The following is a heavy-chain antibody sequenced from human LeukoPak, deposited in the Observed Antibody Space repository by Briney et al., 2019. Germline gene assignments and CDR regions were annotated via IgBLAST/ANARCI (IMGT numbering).Heavy chain of an antibody. V-gene: IGHV4-4*07. Sequence: KPSETLSLTFTVSGGSIRTYYWNWIRQPAGKGLEWIGRIDGSGSTTFSPSLRSRVTMSVDSSKSQISLNLNSVTAADTAMYYCARSPLSSSGWYRADYWGQGTLVTVSS. CDR3: ARSPLSSSGWYRADY. D-gene: IGHD6-19*01. J-gene: IGHJ4*02. CDR1: GGSIRTYY. CDR2: IDGSGST.